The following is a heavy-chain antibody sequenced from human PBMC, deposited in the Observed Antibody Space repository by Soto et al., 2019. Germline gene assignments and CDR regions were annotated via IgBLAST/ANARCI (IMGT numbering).Heavy chain of an antibody. CDR1: GFTFSSYW. CDR2: INSDGSST. J-gene: IGHJ4*02. D-gene: IGHD5-12*01. V-gene: IGHV3-74*01. CDR3: ARSSGYDSRPRRSFDY. Sequence: EVQLVESGGGLVQPGGSLRLSCAASGFTFSSYWMHWVRQAPGKGLVWVSRINSDGSSTSYADSVKGRFTISRDNAKNTLYLRMNNLRAEDTAVYYCARSSGYDSRPRRSFDYWGQGTLVTVSS.